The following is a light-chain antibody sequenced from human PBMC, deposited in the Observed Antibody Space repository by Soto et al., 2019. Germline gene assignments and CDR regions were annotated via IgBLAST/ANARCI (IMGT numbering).Light chain of an antibody. Sequence: QSVLTQPPSVSAAPGQKVTISCSGSSSNIGNSYVSWYQQLPGPAPKLLIYDNNERPSGIPDRFSGSKSGTSATLGITGLQTGDEADYYCGTWDSSLSAGVFGGGTKVTVL. CDR1: SSNIGNSY. J-gene: IGLJ3*02. V-gene: IGLV1-51*01. CDR2: DNN. CDR3: GTWDSSLSAGV.